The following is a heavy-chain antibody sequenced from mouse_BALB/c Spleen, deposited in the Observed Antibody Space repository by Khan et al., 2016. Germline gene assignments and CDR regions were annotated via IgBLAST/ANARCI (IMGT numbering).Heavy chain of an antibody. Sequence: EVQLQESGGGLVQTGGSLRLSCATSGFTFTVYYMTWVRQPPGKALEWLGFIRNKAGGYTTEYSASVKGRFTISRDNSQSILYLQMNTLRAEDSATYYCASLTGTIAYWGQGTLVTVSA. CDR3: ASLTGTIAY. CDR1: GFTFTVYY. CDR2: IRNKAGGYTT. J-gene: IGHJ3*01. V-gene: IGHV7-3*02. D-gene: IGHD4-1*01.